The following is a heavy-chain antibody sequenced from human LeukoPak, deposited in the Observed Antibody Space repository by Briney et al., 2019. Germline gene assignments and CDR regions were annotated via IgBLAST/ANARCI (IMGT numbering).Heavy chain of an antibody. CDR2: IDYSGST. V-gene: IGHV4-39*01. Sequence: SETLSLTCTVSGGSISSSTYYWGWIRQPPGKGLEYIASIDYSGSTYYNPSLKSRVTISVDTSKNQFSLKPSSVTAADTAVYYCARGSPYHFWGQGTLVTVSS. J-gene: IGHJ4*02. CDR3: ARGSPYHF. CDR1: GGSISSSTYY. D-gene: IGHD2-2*01.